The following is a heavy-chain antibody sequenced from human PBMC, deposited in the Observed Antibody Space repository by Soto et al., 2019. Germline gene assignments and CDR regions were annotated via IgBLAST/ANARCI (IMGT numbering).Heavy chain of an antibody. J-gene: IGHJ4*02. CDR3: ARHSLATQPWDY. Sequence: GESLKISCEGSGYSFTRYWIGWVRQMPGKGLDWMGIIYPGDSDTRYSPSFQGQVTISVDNSIDTAYLEWTTLRASDSAMCYCARHSLATQPWDYRGQGTRVTVSS. D-gene: IGHD5-12*01. V-gene: IGHV5-51*01. CDR1: GYSFTRYW. CDR2: IYPGDSDT.